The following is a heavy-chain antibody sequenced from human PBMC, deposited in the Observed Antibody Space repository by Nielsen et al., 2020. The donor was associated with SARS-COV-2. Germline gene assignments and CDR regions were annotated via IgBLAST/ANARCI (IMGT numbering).Heavy chain of an antibody. J-gene: IGHJ6*02. CDR1: GDSVSSSSVA. CDR2: IYYRSKWFY. CDR3: TRDPGYYHGMDV. V-gene: IGHV6-1*01. Sequence: SATLSLTCVISGDSVSSSSVAWNWIRQSPSRGLEWLGRIYYRSKWFYEYATFVRSRITIDPDTSKNHFSLHLNSVTSEDTAMYYCTRDPGYYHGMDVWGQGTTVIVSS.